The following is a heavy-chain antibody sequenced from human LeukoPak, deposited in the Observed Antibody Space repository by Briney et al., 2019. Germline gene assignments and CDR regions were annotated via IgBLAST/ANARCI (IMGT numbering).Heavy chain of an antibody. V-gene: IGHV1-18*01. J-gene: IGHJ4*02. D-gene: IGHD4-17*01. CDR1: GYTFTSYG. CDR3: AREVMGSYGDYVHSSPDY. Sequence: GASVKVSCKASGYTFTSYGISWVRQAPGQGLEWMGWISAYNGNTNYAQKLQGRVTMTTDTSTSTAYMELRSLRSDDTAVYYCAREVMGSYGDYVHSSPDYWGQGTLVTVSS. CDR2: ISAYNGNT.